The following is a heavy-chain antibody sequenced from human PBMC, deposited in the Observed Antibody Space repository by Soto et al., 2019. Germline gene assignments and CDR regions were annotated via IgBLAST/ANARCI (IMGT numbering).Heavy chain of an antibody. V-gene: IGHV3-30*18. CDR2: ISYDGSNK. J-gene: IGHJ6*02. CDR3: AKGSAVYGMDV. CDR1: GFTFSSYG. Sequence: QVQLVESGGGVVQPGRSLRLSCAASGFTFSSYGMHWVRQAPGKGLEWVAVISYDGSNKYYADSVKGRFTISRDNSKNTLYLQMNSLRAEDTAVYYCAKGSAVYGMDVWGQGITVTVSS.